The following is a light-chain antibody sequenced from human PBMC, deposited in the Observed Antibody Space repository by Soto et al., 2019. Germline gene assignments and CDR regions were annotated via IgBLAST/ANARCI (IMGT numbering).Light chain of an antibody. Sequence: DIVMTQSPLSLPVTLGQPASISCRSSQSPVTTDGNTYLNWFQQRPGQSPRRLIYKVSIRDSGVPDRFSGSGSGTEFTLKISRVEVEDVGVYFCMQGTDWPYTFGQGTKREI. CDR2: KVS. V-gene: IGKV2-30*01. CDR1: QSPVTTDGNTY. J-gene: IGKJ2*01. CDR3: MQGTDWPYT.